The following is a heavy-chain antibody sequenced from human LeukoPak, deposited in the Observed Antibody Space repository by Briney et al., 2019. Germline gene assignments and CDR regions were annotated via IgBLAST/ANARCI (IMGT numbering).Heavy chain of an antibody. D-gene: IGHD3-22*01. Sequence: SETLSLTCSVSGGSVSNYYWSWIRQPPGKGLEWIGYVYYTGSTNYNPSLKSRVTISVDTSKNQFSLKLSSVTAADTAVYYCASSFYDSSGYYPYYFDYWGQGTLVTVSS. CDR3: ASSFYDSSGYYPYYFDY. CDR2: VYYTGST. J-gene: IGHJ4*02. V-gene: IGHV4-59*08. CDR1: GGSVSNYY.